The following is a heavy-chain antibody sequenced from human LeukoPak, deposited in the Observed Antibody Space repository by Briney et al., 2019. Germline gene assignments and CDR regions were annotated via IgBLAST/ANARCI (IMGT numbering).Heavy chain of an antibody. Sequence: PSETLSLTCAVDGGSFSGYYWSWIRQPPGKGLEWIGEINHSGSTNYNPSLKSRVTISVDTSKNQFSLKLSSVTAADTAVYYCAKGVNPPFDYWGQGTLVTVSS. J-gene: IGHJ4*02. CDR1: GGSFSGYY. D-gene: IGHD2-21*01. CDR2: INHSGST. V-gene: IGHV4-34*01. CDR3: AKGVNPPFDY.